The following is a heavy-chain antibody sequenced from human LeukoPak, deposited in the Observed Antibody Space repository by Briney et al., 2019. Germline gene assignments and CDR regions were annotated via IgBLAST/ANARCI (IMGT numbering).Heavy chain of an antibody. J-gene: IGHJ4*02. Sequence: GGSLRLSCAASGFTFNRNAISWVRQAPGRGLEWVSTIGGSGDKTFYADSVKGRFTISRDNSKNMVHFQMNSLTGEDTGLYSCARRGDASSGWGDHDFWGQGALVTVSS. CDR3: ARRGDASSGWGDHDF. CDR1: GFTFNRNA. CDR2: IGGSGDKT. D-gene: IGHD6-19*01. V-gene: IGHV3-23*01.